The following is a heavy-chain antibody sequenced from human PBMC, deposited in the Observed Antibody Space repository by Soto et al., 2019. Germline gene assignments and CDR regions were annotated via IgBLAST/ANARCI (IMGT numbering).Heavy chain of an antibody. CDR3: AKDDYVDTAMVMFY. D-gene: IGHD5-18*01. CDR2: ISYDGSNE. V-gene: IGHV3-30*18. J-gene: IGHJ4*02. Sequence: HPGGSLRLSCAASGFIFSNYDIHWVRQAPGKGLEWVALISYDGSNEDYADSVKGRFTISRDNSENTLSLQMNSLRVEDTAVYYCAKDDYVDTAMVMFYWGQGTLVTVSS. CDR1: GFIFSNYD.